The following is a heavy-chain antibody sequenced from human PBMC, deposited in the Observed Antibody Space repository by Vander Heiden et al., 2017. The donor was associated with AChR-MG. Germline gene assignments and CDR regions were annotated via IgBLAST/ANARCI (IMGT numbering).Heavy chain of an antibody. Sequence: QVQLVQSGAEVKKPGSSVKVSCKASGDTFNNYAISWVRQAPGQGLEWMGGIIPFFGTPNYAQKFQIRVTFTADDSTSTAYMELSSLRSEDTAVYYCATYSSAGLFDYWGQGTLVTVSS. CDR1: GDTFNNYA. D-gene: IGHD3-22*01. CDR3: ATYSSAGLFDY. V-gene: IGHV1-69*01. CDR2: IIPFFGTP. J-gene: IGHJ4*02.